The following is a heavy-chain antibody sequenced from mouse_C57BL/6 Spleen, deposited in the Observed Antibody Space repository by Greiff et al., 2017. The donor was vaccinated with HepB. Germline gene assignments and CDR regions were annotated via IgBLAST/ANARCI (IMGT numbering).Heavy chain of an antibody. CDR1: GYTFTSYW. V-gene: IGHV1-53*01. J-gene: IGHJ4*01. Sequence: QVQLKQPGTELVKPGASVKLSCKASGYTFTSYWMHWVKQRPGQGLEWIGNINPSNGGTNYNEKFKSKATLTVDKSSSTAYMQLSSLTSEDSAVYYCARGAYLLPPYYYAMDYWGQGTSVTVSS. D-gene: IGHD1-1*01. CDR2: INPSNGGT. CDR3: ARGAYLLPPYYYAMDY.